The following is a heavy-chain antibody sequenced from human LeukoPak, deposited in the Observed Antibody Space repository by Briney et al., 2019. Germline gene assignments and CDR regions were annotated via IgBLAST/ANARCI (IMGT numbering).Heavy chain of an antibody. D-gene: IGHD4-17*01. CDR3: ARGYGRGGYYYYYGMDV. V-gene: IGHV4-30-2*01. CDR1: GGSLSSGGYS. J-gene: IGHJ6*04. Sequence: SETLSLTCAVSGGSLSSGGYSWSWLRQPPGTGLEWIGYIYHSGSTYYNPSLKSRVTISVDRSKNQFSLKLSSVTAADTAVYYCARGYGRGGYYYYYGMDVWGKGTTVTVSS. CDR2: IYHSGST.